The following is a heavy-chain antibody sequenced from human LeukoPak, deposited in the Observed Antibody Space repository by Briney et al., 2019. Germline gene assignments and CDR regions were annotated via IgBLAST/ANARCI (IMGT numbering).Heavy chain of an antibody. CDR1: GYTFTSYG. Sequence: GASVKVSCKASGYTFTSYGISWVRQAPGQGLEWMGWISAYNGNTNYARKLQGRVTMTTDTSTSTAYMVLRSLRSDDTAVYYCAREGYDSSGYYYGSPYYFDYWGQGTLVTVSS. D-gene: IGHD3-22*01. V-gene: IGHV1-18*01. CDR2: ISAYNGNT. CDR3: AREGYDSSGYYYGSPYYFDY. J-gene: IGHJ4*02.